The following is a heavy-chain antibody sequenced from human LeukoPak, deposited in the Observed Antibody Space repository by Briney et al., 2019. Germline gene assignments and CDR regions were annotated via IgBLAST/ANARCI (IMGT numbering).Heavy chain of an antibody. CDR1: GFTFNNYA. CDR2: ISGSGGST. Sequence: PGGSLRLSCAVSGFTFNNYAMSWVRQAPGKGLEWVSGISGSGGSTYYADSVKGRFTISRDNSKNTLYLQMNSLRAEDTAVYYCAEDMDSGPFDYWGQGTLVTVSS. D-gene: IGHD1-26*01. J-gene: IGHJ4*02. CDR3: AEDMDSGPFDY. V-gene: IGHV3-23*01.